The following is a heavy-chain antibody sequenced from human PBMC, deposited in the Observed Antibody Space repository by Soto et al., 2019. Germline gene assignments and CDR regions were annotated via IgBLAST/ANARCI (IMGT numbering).Heavy chain of an antibody. CDR1: GGSLSGYY. CDR2: VKDGGHT. V-gene: IGHV4-34*01. D-gene: IGHD5-12*01. CDR3: ARGQEGVVATH. Sequence: QVQLQQWGAGLLKPSETLSLNCAVTGGSLSGYYWSWIRRPPGKGLEWIGEVKDGGHTNYSPSLSGRVTISSDTSNNQFSLRLNSVTAADTGVYYCARGQEGVVATHWDQGSLVTVSS. J-gene: IGHJ4*02.